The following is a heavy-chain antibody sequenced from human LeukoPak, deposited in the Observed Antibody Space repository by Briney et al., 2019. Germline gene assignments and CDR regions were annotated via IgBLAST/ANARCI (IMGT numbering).Heavy chain of an antibody. CDR1: GFTFSSYA. CDR2: VHSDGST. J-gene: IGHJ3*02. V-gene: IGHV3-66*01. CDR3: ARIRYGAFDI. Sequence: QPGGSLRLSCAASGFTFSSYAMSWVRQAPGKGLEWVSLVHSDGSTYYADSVRGRFSISRDNSKNTLYLQMNSLRAEDTAVYYCARIRYGAFDIWGQETMVTVSS. D-gene: IGHD4-17*01.